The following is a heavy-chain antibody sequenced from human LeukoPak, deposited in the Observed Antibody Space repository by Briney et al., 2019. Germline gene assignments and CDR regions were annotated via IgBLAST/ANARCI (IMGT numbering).Heavy chain of an antibody. J-gene: IGHJ4*02. Sequence: SETLSLTCTVSGGSMKSGSYYWTWIRQPAGKGLEWIGHFYTRGHTNYNPSLKTRLTIPVDTATRQFSLKLISVTAAGTALQYCARGICYVGALLDFWGQGTLVSVPS. CDR3: ARGICYVGALLDF. CDR1: GGSMKSGSYY. V-gene: IGHV4-61*09. D-gene: IGHD3-16*01. CDR2: FYTRGHT.